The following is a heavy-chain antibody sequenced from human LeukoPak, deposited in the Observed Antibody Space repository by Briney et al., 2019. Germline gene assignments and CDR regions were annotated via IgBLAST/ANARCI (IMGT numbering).Heavy chain of an antibody. CDR1: GGTFSSYA. J-gene: IGHJ4*02. CDR2: IIPILGIA. Sequence: ASVTVSCKASGGTFSSYAISWVRQAPGQGLEWMGRIIPILGIANYAQKFQGRVTITADKFTSTAYMELSSLRSEDTAVYYCGGGYYDSSGYYPRSPFDYWGQGTLVTVSS. V-gene: IGHV1-69*04. CDR3: GGGYYDSSGYYPRSPFDY. D-gene: IGHD3-22*01.